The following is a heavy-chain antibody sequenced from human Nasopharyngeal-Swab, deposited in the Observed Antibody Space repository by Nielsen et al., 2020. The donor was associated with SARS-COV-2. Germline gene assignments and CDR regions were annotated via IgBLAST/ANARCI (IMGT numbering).Heavy chain of an antibody. Sequence: GSLRLSCAVYGGSLSNFFWSWIRQPPGKGLEWIGEINHSGSTNYNPSLKSRVTISVDTSKNQFSLKLSSVTAADTAVYYCARLGEFDPWGQGTLVTVSS. CDR3: ARLGEFDP. V-gene: IGHV4-34*01. CDR2: INHSGST. D-gene: IGHD3-16*01. J-gene: IGHJ5*02. CDR1: GGSLSNFF.